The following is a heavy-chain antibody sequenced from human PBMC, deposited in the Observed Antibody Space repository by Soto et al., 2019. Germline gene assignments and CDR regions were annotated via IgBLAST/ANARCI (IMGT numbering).Heavy chain of an antibody. D-gene: IGHD2-21*02. CDR3: AREGRAYCGGDCSLFDN. J-gene: IGHJ4*02. CDR2: VWFDGSKK. V-gene: IGHV3-33*01. Sequence: QVQLVESGGGVVQSGRSLRLSCAASGFTFSSYGMHWVRQAPGKGLEWVALVWFDGSKKYYADSVKGRFTISRDNSKKTLYLQMNSLRVEDTAVYYCAREGRAYCGGDCSLFDNWGQGTLVTVCS. CDR1: GFTFSSYG.